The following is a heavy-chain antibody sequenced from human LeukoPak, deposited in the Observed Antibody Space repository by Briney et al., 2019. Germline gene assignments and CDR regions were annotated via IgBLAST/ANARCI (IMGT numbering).Heavy chain of an antibody. D-gene: IGHD5-18*01. CDR1: GYIFNTNW. CDR3: ARPRYFYGSSDDFDI. J-gene: IGHJ3*02. Sequence: GESLKISCKGSGYIFNTNWIGWVRQMPGKGLEWMGIIYPGDSDTRYSPSFQGQVTISADRSINTVYLQWSRLKASDTAMYYCARPRYFYGSSDDFDIWGQGTMVTVSS. V-gene: IGHV5-51*01. CDR2: IYPGDSDT.